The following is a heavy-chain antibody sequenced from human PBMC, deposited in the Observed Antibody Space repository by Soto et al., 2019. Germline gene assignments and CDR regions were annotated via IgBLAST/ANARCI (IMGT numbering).Heavy chain of an antibody. CDR1: GFTFSRYW. CDR2: INSDGSSI. CDR3: ARDLENDGNYYMDV. J-gene: IGHJ6*03. D-gene: IGHD3-3*01. Sequence: EVQLVESGGGLVQPGGSLRLSCAAAGFTFSRYWMHWVRQVPGKGPMWLSRINSDGSSISYTDSVNGRFTISRDNAKNTLYLQMKSLRAEDTAIYYCARDLENDGNYYMDVWGSGTTVTVSS. V-gene: IGHV3-74*01.